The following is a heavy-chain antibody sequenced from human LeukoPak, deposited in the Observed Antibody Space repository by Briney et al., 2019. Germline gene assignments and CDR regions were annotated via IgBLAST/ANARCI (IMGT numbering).Heavy chain of an antibody. Sequence: GGSLRLSCAASGFTFRSYAMSWVRQAPGKGVEWVSAISGSGANTYYADSVKGRFTISRDNSKNTLHLQMNSLSAEDTAVYYCAKPSSCYGSFDSWGQGTLVTVSS. J-gene: IGHJ4*02. D-gene: IGHD2-2*01. CDR2: ISGSGANT. CDR3: AKPSSCYGSFDS. CDR1: GFTFRSYA. V-gene: IGHV3-23*01.